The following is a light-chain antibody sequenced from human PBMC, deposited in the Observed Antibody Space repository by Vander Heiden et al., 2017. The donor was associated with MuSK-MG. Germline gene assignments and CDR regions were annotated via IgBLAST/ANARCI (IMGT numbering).Light chain of an antibody. V-gene: IGLV1-40*01. Sequence: QSVLTQPPSVSGAPGQRVTITCTGSSSNIGSDYNVHWYQQVPGTAPKLRSDDNNSRRSGVPARFSGSKSGTSASLAINGLRADDEAHDDCQAYDTSLSGAVFGGGIKLNV. J-gene: IGLJ2*01. CDR2: DNN. CDR3: QAYDTSLSGAV. CDR1: SSNIGSDYN.